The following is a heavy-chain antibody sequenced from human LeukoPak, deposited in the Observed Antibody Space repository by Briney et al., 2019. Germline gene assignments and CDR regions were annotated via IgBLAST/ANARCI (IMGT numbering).Heavy chain of an antibody. D-gene: IGHD3-10*01. CDR2: IYSGGTI. V-gene: IGHV3-66*01. CDR1: GFTVCGNY. J-gene: IGHJ6*03. Sequence: GGSLRLSCAASGFTVCGNYMSWVRQAPGQGLEWVSGIYSGGTICYPDSVKGRFTISRDNAKNSLYLQLNRLRAEDTAVYYCARGGFVVVRGGYSYYYYMDVWGKGTTVTVSS. CDR3: ARGGFVVVRGGYSYYYYMDV.